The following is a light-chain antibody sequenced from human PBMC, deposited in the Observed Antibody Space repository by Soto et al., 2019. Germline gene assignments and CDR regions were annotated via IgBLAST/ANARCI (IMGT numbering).Light chain of an antibody. V-gene: IGLV2-14*03. J-gene: IGLJ1*01. CDR2: DVS. CDR3: NSYTRSSRYD. Sequence: QSVLTQPASVSASLGKPITISCTGTSSDVGAYNYVYWYQQHPGKAPKLIIYDVSNRPSGIPNRFSGSKSGNTASLTISGLQAEDAAYYYCNSYTRSSRYDFGTGTQVTVL. CDR1: SSDVGAYNY.